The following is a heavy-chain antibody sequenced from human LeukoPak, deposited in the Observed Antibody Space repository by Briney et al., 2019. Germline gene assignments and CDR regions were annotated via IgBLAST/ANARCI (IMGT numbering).Heavy chain of an antibody. J-gene: IGHJ4*02. CDR1: CYTFTSYG. Sequence: ASVKVSCKASCYTFTSYGISWVRQAPGQGREWMGWISAYNGNTNYAQKLQGRVTMTTDTSTSTAYMELRSLRSDDTAGYYCARHQGRITGTTCSGALDYQGQGTLVTVSS. CDR2: ISAYNGNT. D-gene: IGHD1-7*01. V-gene: IGHV1-18*01. CDR3: ARHQGRITGTTCSGALDY.